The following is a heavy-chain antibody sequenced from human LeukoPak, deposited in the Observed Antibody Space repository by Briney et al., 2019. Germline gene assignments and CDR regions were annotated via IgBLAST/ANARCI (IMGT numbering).Heavy chain of an antibody. D-gene: IGHD4-23*01. Sequence: SETLSLTCTVSGGSISSGGYYWSWIRQHPGKGLEWIGYIYYSGSTNYNPSLKSRVTISVDTSKNQFSLKLSSVTAADTAVYYCARSRLGGNSPYYYYGMDVWGQGTTVTVSS. CDR1: GGSISSGGYY. J-gene: IGHJ6*02. CDR3: ARSRLGGNSPYYYYGMDV. CDR2: IYYSGST. V-gene: IGHV4-61*08.